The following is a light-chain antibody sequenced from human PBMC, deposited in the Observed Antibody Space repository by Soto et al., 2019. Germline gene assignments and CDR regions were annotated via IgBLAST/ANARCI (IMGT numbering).Light chain of an antibody. Sequence: EVVLTQSPGTLSLSPGERATLSCRASQSVSNNYLAWYQQKPGQAPRLLIFGSSDRATGIPDRFSGSGSGTDFTLTISRLEPEDFAMYYCQQYGSSPPYTCGLGTKLEIK. CDR3: QQYGSSPPYT. J-gene: IGKJ2*01. CDR2: GSS. V-gene: IGKV3-20*01. CDR1: QSVSNNY.